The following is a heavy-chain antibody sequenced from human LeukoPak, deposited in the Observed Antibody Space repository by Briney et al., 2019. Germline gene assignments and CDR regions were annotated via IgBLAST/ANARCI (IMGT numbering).Heavy chain of an antibody. V-gene: IGHV1-2*02. CDR3: ASQYYDFWSGSSRYFDY. J-gene: IGHJ4*02. CDR1: GYTFTSYY. D-gene: IGHD3-3*01. CDR2: INPNSGGT. Sequence: ASVKVSCKASGYTFTSYYMHWVRQAPGQGLEWMGWINPNSGGTNYAQKFQGRVTMTRDTSISTAYMELSRLRSDDTAVYYCASQYYDFWSGSSRYFDYWGQGTLVTVSS.